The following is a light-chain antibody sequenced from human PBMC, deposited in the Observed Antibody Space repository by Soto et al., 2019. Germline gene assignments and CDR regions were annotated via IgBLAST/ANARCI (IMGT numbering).Light chain of an antibody. V-gene: IGKV3-20*01. CDR2: GAS. J-gene: IGKJ1*01. CDR1: QSINNNY. CDR3: QQYCCSPRS. Sequence: EILLTQSPGTLSLSPGERATLSCRASQSINNNYLAWYQQKRGQAPRLLIYGASSRATGIPDRFSGSGYGTDFTLTISRLEPEDFPVYYCQQYCCSPRSFGQGTKVDIK.